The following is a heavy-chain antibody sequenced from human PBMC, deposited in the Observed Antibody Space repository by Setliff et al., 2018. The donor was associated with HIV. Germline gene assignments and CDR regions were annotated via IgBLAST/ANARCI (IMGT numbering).Heavy chain of an antibody. D-gene: IGHD1-20*01. CDR1: GFSFPDAG. Sequence: PGGSLRLSCAASGFSFPDAGMNWVRQAPGKGLEWVGLIRSNGVTEYGASVKGRFSITRDDSRSVAYLQMNSQWSEDTAIYYCSRMEYNTLGTFFYYYYMDVWGKGTTVTVSS. CDR2: IRSNGVT. V-gene: IGHV3-49*04. CDR3: SRMEYNTLGTFFYYYYMDV. J-gene: IGHJ6*03.